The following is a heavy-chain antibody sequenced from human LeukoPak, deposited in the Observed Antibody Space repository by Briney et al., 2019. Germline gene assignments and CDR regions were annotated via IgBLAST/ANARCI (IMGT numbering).Heavy chain of an antibody. CDR3: ARDYYDSSGYYYVHDAFDI. CDR2: ISVYNGET. J-gene: IGHJ3*02. V-gene: IGHV1-18*01. D-gene: IGHD3-22*01. CDR1: GYTFTIYG. Sequence: ASVTVSCKASGYTFTIYGISWGRQAPGPGSEWVWWISVYNGETNYAQALQGRVTMTTDPSTSTAYMELRSLRSDHTAVYYCARDYYDSSGYYYVHDAFDIWGQGTMVTVSS.